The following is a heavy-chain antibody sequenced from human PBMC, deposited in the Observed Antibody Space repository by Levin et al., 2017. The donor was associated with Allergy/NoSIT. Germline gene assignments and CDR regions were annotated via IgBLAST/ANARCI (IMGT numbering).Heavy chain of an antibody. Sequence: GGSLRLSCAASGFTFSSYWMSWVRQAPGKGLEWVANIKQDGSEKYYVDSVKGRFTISRDNAKNSLYLQMNSLRAEDTAVYYCARGPPSYCGGDCLGRGYWYFDLWGRGTLVTVSS. CDR1: GFTFSSYW. CDR2: IKQDGSEK. J-gene: IGHJ2*01. D-gene: IGHD2-21*02. CDR3: ARGPPSYCGGDCLGRGYWYFDL. V-gene: IGHV3-7*04.